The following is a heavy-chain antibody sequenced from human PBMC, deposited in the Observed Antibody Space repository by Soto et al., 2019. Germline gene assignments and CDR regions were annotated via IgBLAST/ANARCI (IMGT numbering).Heavy chain of an antibody. D-gene: IGHD6-19*01. V-gene: IGHV4-39*01. Sequence: SETLSLTCTVSGGSISSSSYYWGWIRQPPGKGLEWIGSIYYSGSTYYNPSLKSRVTISVDTSKNQFSLKLSSVTAADTAVYYCARLTLPTHWLVRGYYYYGMHVWGQGPTIALSS. CDR1: GGSISSSSYY. CDR2: IYYSGST. J-gene: IGHJ6*02. CDR3: ARLTLPTHWLVRGYYYYGMHV.